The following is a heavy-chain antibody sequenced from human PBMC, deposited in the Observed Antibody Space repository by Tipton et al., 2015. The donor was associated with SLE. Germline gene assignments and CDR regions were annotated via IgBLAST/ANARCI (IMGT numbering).Heavy chain of an antibody. Sequence: TLSLTCTVSGGSISSGSYYWTWIRQPPGKGMEWIAYSYYTGSTNYNPSLKSRVTISVDTSQNQFSLKLTSVTAADTAAYYCARSGGPYGADAFDIWGQGTMVTVSS. J-gene: IGHJ3*02. CDR1: GGSISSGSYY. CDR2: SYYTGST. V-gene: IGHV4-61*01. D-gene: IGHD3-16*01. CDR3: ARSGGPYGADAFDI.